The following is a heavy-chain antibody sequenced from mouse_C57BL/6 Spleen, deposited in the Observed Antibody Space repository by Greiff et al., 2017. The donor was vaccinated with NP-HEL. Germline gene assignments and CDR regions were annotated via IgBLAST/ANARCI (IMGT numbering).Heavy chain of an antibody. J-gene: IGHJ3*01. D-gene: IGHD2-5*01. V-gene: IGHV1-69*01. CDR1: GYTFTSYW. CDR3: ARGMSNPFAY. CDR2: IDPSDSYT. Sequence: QVQLQQPGAELVMPGASVKLSCKASGYTFTSYWTHWVKQRPGQGLEWIGEIDPSDSYTNYNQKFKGKSTLTVDKSSSTAYMQLSSLTSEDSAVYYCARGMSNPFAYWGQGTLVTVSA.